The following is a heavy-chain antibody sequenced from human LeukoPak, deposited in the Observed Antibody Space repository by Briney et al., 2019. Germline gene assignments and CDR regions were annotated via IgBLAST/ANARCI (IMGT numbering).Heavy chain of an antibody. J-gene: IGHJ4*02. V-gene: IGHV4-39*01. Sequence: SETLSLTCTVSGGSISSSSYYWGWIRQPPGKGLEWIGGIYSTGSTYYNPSLKSRVTISLDTSKNQFSLKLSSVTAADTAVYYCASYTTLTYHFDYWGQGTLVTVSS. CDR2: IYSTGST. D-gene: IGHD4-17*01. CDR1: GGSISSSSYY. CDR3: ASYTTLTYHFDY.